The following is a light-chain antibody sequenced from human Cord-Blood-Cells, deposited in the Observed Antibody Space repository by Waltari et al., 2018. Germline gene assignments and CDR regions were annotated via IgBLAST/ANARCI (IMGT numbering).Light chain of an antibody. CDR3: SSYTSSSTLYV. J-gene: IGLJ1*01. CDR1: SSDVGGYKF. Sequence: QSALTQPASVSGSPGQSITISCTGTSSDVGGYKFVSWYQQHPGKATKLMIYEVSNRPSGVSYRFSGSKSGNTASLTISGLQAEDEADYYCSSYTSSSTLYVFGTGTKVTVL. CDR2: EVS. V-gene: IGLV2-14*01.